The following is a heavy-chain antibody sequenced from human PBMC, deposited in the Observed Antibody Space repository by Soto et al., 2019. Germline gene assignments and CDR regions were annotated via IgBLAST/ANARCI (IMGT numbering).Heavy chain of an antibody. Sequence: QVQLVQSGAEVKKPGASVKVSCKASGYTFTSYAMQWVRQAPGQRLEWIGWINAGNGNTKDSQKFQGRVTITRDTSASTAYMELSSLRSEDTAVYYCAVGYCSITSCFDFDYWGQGTLVTVSS. J-gene: IGHJ4*02. CDR1: GYTFTSYA. V-gene: IGHV1-3*01. D-gene: IGHD2-2*03. CDR2: INAGNGNT. CDR3: AVGYCSITSCFDFDY.